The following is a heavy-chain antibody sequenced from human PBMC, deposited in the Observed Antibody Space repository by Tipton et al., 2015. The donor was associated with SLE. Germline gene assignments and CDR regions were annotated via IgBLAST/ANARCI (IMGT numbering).Heavy chain of an antibody. V-gene: IGHV4-61*01. D-gene: IGHD2-21*02. Sequence: TLSLTCTASGGSFTSGSHYWSWIRQPPGKGLEWIVYVSHGGDTNYNPSLKSRVTTSVDAANNQSSLKLTSVTAADTAVYYCARGLVTWRGAIVGVDVWGQGTTVNVSS. CDR3: ARGLVTWRGAIVGVDV. CDR1: GGSFTSGSHY. J-gene: IGHJ6*02. CDR2: VSHGGDT.